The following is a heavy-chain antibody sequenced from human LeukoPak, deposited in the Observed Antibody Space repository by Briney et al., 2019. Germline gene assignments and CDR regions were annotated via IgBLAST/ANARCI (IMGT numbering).Heavy chain of an antibody. V-gene: IGHV1-69*02. CDR2: IIPILGIA. CDR1: GGTFSSYT. D-gene: IGHD3-22*01. CDR3: ASWRSYYDSSGFNWFDP. Sequence: PRASVKVSCKASGGTFSSYTISWVRQAPGQGLEWMGRIIPILGIANYAQKFQGRATITADKSTSTAYMEQSSLRSEDTAVYYCASWRSYYDSSGFNWFDPWGQGTLVTVSS. J-gene: IGHJ5*02.